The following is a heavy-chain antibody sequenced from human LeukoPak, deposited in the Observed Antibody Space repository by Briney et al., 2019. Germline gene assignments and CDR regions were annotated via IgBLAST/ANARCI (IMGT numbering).Heavy chain of an antibody. D-gene: IGHD6-19*01. CDR2: ISGSGDST. CDR3: AKFITVAGSYFDY. J-gene: IGHJ4*02. V-gene: IGHV3-23*01. Sequence: GGSLRLSCAASGFTFSSKAMSGVRQAPGKGLEWVSAISGSGDSTYYADSVKGRFTIFRDNSKNTLYLQMNSLRAEDTAVYYCAKFITVAGSYFDYWGQGTLVTVSS. CDR1: GFTFSSKA.